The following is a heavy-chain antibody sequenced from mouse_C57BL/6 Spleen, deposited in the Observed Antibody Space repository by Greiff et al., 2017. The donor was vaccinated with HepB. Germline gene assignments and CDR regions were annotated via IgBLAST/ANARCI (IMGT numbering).Heavy chain of an antibody. CDR1: GYTFTSYW. CDR2: IDPSDSYT. Sequence: QVQLQQPGAELVMPGASVKLSCKASGYTFTSYWMHWVKQRPGQGLEWIGEIDPSDSYTNYNQKFKGKSTLTVDKSSSTAYMQLSSLTSEDSAVYYCASLFDYWGQGTTLTVSS. J-gene: IGHJ2*01. V-gene: IGHV1-69*01. CDR3: ASLFDY.